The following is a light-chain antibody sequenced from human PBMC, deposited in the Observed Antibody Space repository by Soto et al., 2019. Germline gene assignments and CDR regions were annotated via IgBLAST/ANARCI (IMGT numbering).Light chain of an antibody. CDR2: DAS. CDR1: QSVVTY. V-gene: IGKV3-11*01. Sequence: EFVLTQSPATLFLSPGARASLSCWASQSVVTYMAWYQDKPGQPPRLLIFDASKRATGIPARFSGSGSGTNFTCTSSSLEPADVAVYFCQLRSSWLAYTCAQGTKVGIK. J-gene: IGKJ2*01. CDR3: QLRSSWLAYT.